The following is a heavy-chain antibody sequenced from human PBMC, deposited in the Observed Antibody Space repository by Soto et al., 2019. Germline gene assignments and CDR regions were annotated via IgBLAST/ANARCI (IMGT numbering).Heavy chain of an antibody. J-gene: IGHJ6*02. D-gene: IGHD2-15*01. V-gene: IGHV3-30*18. Sequence: PGGSLRLSCAASGFTFSNYGMHWIRQAPGEGLEWVALISYDGSNKNYADSVEGRFTISRDNSKNTLYLQMNSPRAEDTAVYYCAKYHDCSSASCSYYYGMDVWGQGTTVTVSS. CDR2: ISYDGSNK. CDR3: AKYHDCSSASCSYYYGMDV. CDR1: GFTFSNYG.